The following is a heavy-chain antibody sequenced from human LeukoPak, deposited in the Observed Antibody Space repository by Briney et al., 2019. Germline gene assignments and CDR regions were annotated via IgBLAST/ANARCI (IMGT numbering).Heavy chain of an antibody. J-gene: IGHJ5*02. CDR3: ARGTHYYYASGKGWFDP. V-gene: IGHV4-61*01. Sequence: SETLSLTCTVSGGSISDNTYYWSWIRQPPGKGLEWIGYVYYTGNTNYNPSLKSRVTISVDTSKNQFSLKLSSVTAADTAVYYCARGTHYYYASGKGWFDPWGQGTLVTVSS. CDR2: VYYTGNT. D-gene: IGHD3-10*01. CDR1: GGSISDNTYY.